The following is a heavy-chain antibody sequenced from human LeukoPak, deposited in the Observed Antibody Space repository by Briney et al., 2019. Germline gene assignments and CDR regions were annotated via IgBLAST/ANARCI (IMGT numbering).Heavy chain of an antibody. CDR3: ARAPPELTQEY. J-gene: IGHJ4*02. CDR1: AGTFSSYA. Sequence: SVKVSCMASAGTFSSYAISWVRQAPRQGLEWMGWILPILGIANYAQKFQGRVTITADKSTSTAYMELSRPRSEDTAVYYCARAPPELTQEYWGQGNLVTVSS. CDR2: ILPILGIA. D-gene: IGHD1-26*01. V-gene: IGHV1-69*10.